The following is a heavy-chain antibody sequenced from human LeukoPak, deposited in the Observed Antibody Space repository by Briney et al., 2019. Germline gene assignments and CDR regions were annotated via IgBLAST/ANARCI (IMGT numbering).Heavy chain of an antibody. V-gene: IGHV3-7*01. CDR1: GFTFSSYW. CDR3: ARDSLLWFGELFYFDY. J-gene: IGHJ4*02. D-gene: IGHD3-10*01. CDR2: IKQDGSEK. Sequence: GGSLRLSCAASGFTFSSYWMSWVRQAPGKGLEWVANIKQDGSEKYYVDSVKGRFTISRDNAKNSLYLQMNSLRAEDTAVYYCARDSLLWFGELFYFDYWGQGTLVTVSS.